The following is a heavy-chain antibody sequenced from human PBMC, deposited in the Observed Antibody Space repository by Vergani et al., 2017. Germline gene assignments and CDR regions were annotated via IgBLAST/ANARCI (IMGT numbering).Heavy chain of an antibody. CDR2: IHPADSDT. Sequence: EVQLVQSGAEVKKPGESLKISCQISGYSFTNYWIGWVRQMSGKGLEWMGIIHPADSDTRYSPSFQGQVTISVDKSISTAYLQRSSLRASDSAMYYCARLXGRDSSGSKYFDYWGQGTLVTVSS. CDR3: ARLXGRDSSGSKYFDY. V-gene: IGHV5-51*01. CDR1: GYSFTNYW. D-gene: IGHD3-22*01. J-gene: IGHJ4*02.